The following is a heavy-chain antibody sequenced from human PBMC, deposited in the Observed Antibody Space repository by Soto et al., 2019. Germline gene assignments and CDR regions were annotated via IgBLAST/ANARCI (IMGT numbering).Heavy chain of an antibody. CDR2: IYYSGST. J-gene: IGHJ4*02. CDR1: GGSISSGGYY. CDR3: ARLENYGDYEAY. D-gene: IGHD4-17*01. Sequence: SETLSLTCTVSGGSISSGGYYWSWIRQHPGKGLEWIGYIYYSGSTYYNPSLKSRVTISVDTSKNQFSLKLSSVTAADTAVYYCARLENYGDYEAYWGQGTLVTVSS. V-gene: IGHV4-31*03.